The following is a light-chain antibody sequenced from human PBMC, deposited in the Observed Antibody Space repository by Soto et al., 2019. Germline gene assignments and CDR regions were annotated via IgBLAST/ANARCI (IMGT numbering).Light chain of an antibody. Sequence: QSALPQPPSASGSPGQSVTISCTGTSSDVGGYNYVSWYQQHPGKAPKLMIYEVSKRPSGVPDRFSGSKSGNTASLTVSGLQAEDEADYYCSSYVGSNNPVFGGGTKLTVL. J-gene: IGLJ2*01. CDR3: SSYVGSNNPV. CDR1: SSDVGGYNY. CDR2: EVS. V-gene: IGLV2-8*01.